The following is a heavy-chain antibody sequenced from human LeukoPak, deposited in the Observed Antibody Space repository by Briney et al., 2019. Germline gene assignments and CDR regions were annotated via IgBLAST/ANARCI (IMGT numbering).Heavy chain of an antibody. J-gene: IGHJ5*02. D-gene: IGHD1-26*01. CDR2: ISYDGSNK. CDR3: ARDRGSDFYWFDP. V-gene: IGHV3-30*03. CDR1: GFTFSSYG. Sequence: PGGSLRLSCAASGFTFSSYGMHWVRQAPGKGLEWVAVISYDGSNKYYADSVKGRFTISRDNSKNTLYLQMNSLRAEDTAVYYCARDRGSDFYWFDPWGQGTLVTVSS.